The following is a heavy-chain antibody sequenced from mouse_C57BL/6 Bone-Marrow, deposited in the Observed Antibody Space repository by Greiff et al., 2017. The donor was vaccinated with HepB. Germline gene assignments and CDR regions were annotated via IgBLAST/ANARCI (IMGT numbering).Heavy chain of an antibody. J-gene: IGHJ3*01. CDR2: FYPGSGSI. D-gene: IGHD1-1*01. CDR3: ARHPLYYGSSGAWFAY. Sequence: LLESGAELVKPGASVKLSCKASGYTFTEYTIHWVKQRSGQGLEWIGWFYPGSGSIKYNEKFKDKATLTADKSSSTVYMELSRLTSEDSAVYFCARHPLYYGSSGAWFAYWGQGTLVTVSA. CDR1: GYTFTEYT. V-gene: IGHV1-62-2*01.